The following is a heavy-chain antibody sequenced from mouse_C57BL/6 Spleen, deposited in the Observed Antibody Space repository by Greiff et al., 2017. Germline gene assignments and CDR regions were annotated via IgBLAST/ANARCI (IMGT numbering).Heavy chain of an antibody. Sequence: DVQLVESGGGLVQPGGSLSLSCAASGFTFTDYYMSWVRQPPGQALEWLGFIRNKANGYTTEYSASVKGRFTISRDNSQSILYLQMNALRAEDSATYYCARYTYSNYVGYFDYWGQGTTLTVSS. CDR1: GFTFTDYY. CDR3: ARYTYSNYVGYFDY. V-gene: IGHV7-3*01. CDR2: IRNKANGYTT. J-gene: IGHJ2*01. D-gene: IGHD2-5*01.